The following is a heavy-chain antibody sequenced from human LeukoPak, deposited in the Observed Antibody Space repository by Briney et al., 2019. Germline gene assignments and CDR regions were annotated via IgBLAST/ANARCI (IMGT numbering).Heavy chain of an antibody. V-gene: IGHV3-23*01. CDR2: ISASGGST. D-gene: IGHD6-6*01. Sequence: GGSLRLSCAASGFTFSSYAMTWVRQAPGKGLEWASSISASGGSTYYADSVKGRFTISRDNSKNTLCLEMNSLRAEDTAVYYCARPRMEGTSSRYFDFWGQGTLVTVSS. CDR1: GFTFSSYA. J-gene: IGHJ4*02. CDR3: ARPRMEGTSSRYFDF.